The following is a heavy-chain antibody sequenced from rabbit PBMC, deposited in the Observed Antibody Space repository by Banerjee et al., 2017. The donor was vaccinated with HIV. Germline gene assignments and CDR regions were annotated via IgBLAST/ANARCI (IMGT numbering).Heavy chain of an antibody. CDR2: IYAGGSGKT. CDR3: AREKYDYNYIEDFNL. J-gene: IGHJ4*01. Sequence: HSFEESGLDLVKPGASLTLTCTASGFSFSNYYYMCWVRQSPGKGLEWIACIYAGGSGKTYYASRAKRRFTISKTSTTTVNLQMTSLTAADTTTYFCAREKYDYNYIEDFNLWDPGALVT. V-gene: IGHV1S40*01. D-gene: IGHD1-1*01. CDR1: GFSFSNYYY.